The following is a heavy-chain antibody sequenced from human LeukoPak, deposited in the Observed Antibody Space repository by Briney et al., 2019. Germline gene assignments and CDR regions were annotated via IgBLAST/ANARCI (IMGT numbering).Heavy chain of an antibody. Sequence: ASVKVSCKASGYTFTGYYMHWVRQAPGQGLEWMGWINPNSGNTGYAQKFQGRVTITRNTSISTAYMELSSLRSEDTAVYYCARVHDSSGYYSQYYYYYMDVWGKGTTVTVSS. CDR2: INPNSGNT. V-gene: IGHV1-8*03. CDR3: ARVHDSSGYYSQYYYYYMDV. J-gene: IGHJ6*03. CDR1: GYTFTGYY. D-gene: IGHD3-22*01.